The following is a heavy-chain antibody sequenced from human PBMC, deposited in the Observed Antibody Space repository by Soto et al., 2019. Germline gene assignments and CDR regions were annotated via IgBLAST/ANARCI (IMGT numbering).Heavy chain of an antibody. D-gene: IGHD4-17*01. Sequence: SETLSLTCAVYGGSFSGYYWSWIRQPPGKGLEWIGEINHSGSTNYNPSLKSRVTISVDTSKNQFSLNLSSVTAADTAVYYCARANGDFSYWGQGTLVTVSS. CDR3: ARANGDFSY. CDR1: GGSFSGYY. CDR2: INHSGST. V-gene: IGHV4-34*01. J-gene: IGHJ4*02.